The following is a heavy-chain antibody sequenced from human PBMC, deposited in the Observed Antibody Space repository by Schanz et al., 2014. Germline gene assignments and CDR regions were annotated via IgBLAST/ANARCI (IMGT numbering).Heavy chain of an antibody. V-gene: IGHV3-23*01. J-gene: IGHJ3*02. Sequence: EVQLLESGGGLVQPGGPLRLSCAASGFTFSSYAMSWVRQAPGQGLEWFSAISGSGGSTYYADSVKGRFTISRDNSKNTLYLQMNSVRAEDTAVYYCAKGRFGELSAFDIWGQGTMVTVSS. CDR3: AKGRFGELSAFDI. D-gene: IGHD3-10*01. CDR2: ISGSGGST. CDR1: GFTFSSYA.